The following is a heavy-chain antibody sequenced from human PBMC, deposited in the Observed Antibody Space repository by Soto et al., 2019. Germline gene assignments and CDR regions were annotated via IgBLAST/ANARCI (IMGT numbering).Heavy chain of an antibody. CDR1: GFTFSNTW. CDR3: ATGGIESGYLLDH. CDR2: IKSKSDGGTT. J-gene: IGHJ4*02. Sequence: VQLVESGGGLVKPGGSLTISCAASGFTFSNTWMNWVRQAPGKGLEWVGRIKSKSDGGTTNYAAPVNDRFTISRDDSKNTLYLQMNSLKTEDTAVYYCATGGIESGYLLDHWGQGTLVTVSS. V-gene: IGHV3-15*07. D-gene: IGHD5-18*01.